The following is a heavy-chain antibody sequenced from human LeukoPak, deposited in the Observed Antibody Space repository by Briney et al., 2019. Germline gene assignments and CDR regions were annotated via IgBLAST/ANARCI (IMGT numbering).Heavy chain of an antibody. CDR3: AKGRQLLLCYFDN. CDR2: ISGSGSST. V-gene: IGHV3-23*01. CDR1: GFTFSSYA. J-gene: IGHJ4*02. Sequence: PGGSLRLSCAASGFTFSSYAMSWVRQAPGKGLEWVSAISGSGSSTYYANSVKGRFTISRDNSKNTLFLQMKSLRAEDTAVYYCAKGRQLLLCYFDNWGQGTLVTVSS. D-gene: IGHD2-2*01.